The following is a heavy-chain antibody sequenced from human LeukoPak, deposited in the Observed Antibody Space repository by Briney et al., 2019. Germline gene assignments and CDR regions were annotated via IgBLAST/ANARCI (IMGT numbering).Heavy chain of an antibody. D-gene: IGHD5-18*01. CDR1: GYTFTSYH. CDR3: ARPGLGYSYGYPYH. Sequence: ASVKVSCKESGYTFTSYHMHWVRQAPGQGLEWMGIINPNSRSTLYAQKFQGRVTMTSDTSTSTVYMELSSLRSEDTAVYYCARPGLGYSYGYPYHWGQGTLVTVSS. V-gene: IGHV1-46*01. CDR2: INPNSRST. J-gene: IGHJ5*02.